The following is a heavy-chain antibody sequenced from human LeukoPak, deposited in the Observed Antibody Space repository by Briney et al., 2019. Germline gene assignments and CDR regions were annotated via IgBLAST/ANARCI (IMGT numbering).Heavy chain of an antibody. V-gene: IGHV3-23*01. Sequence: GGSLRLSCAASGFTSSSYAMSWVRQAPGKGLEWVSAISGSGGSTYYADSVKGRFTISRDNSKNTLYLQMDSLRAEDTAVYYCAKAQQLVPPYFDYWGQGTLVTVSS. CDR3: AKAQQLVPPYFDY. CDR2: ISGSGGST. D-gene: IGHD6-13*01. J-gene: IGHJ4*02. CDR1: GFTSSSYA.